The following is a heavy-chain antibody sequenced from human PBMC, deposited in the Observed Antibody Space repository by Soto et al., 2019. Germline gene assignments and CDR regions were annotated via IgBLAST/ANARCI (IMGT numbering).Heavy chain of an antibody. CDR3: ARSGYSYGPFDY. D-gene: IGHD5-18*01. J-gene: IGHJ4*02. CDR1: GFTVSSNY. Sequence: PLGGSLRLSCAASGFTVSSNYMSWVRQAPGKGLEWVSVIYSGGSTYYADSVKGRFTISRDNSKNTLYLQMNSLRAEDTAVYYCARSGYSYGPFDYWGQGTLVTVSS. V-gene: IGHV3-53*01. CDR2: IYSGGST.